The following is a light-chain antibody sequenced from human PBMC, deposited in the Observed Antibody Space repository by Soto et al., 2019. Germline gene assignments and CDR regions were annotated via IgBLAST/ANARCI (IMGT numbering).Light chain of an antibody. CDR2: GNT. Sequence: QSVLTQPPSVSGAPGQRVTISCTGTTSNIGAGYDVHWYRHLPGTAPKLLIYGNTNRPSGVPDRFSGSKSGTSASLAITGLQAEDEADYYCHSYDSSLSGSVFGGGTKVTVL. CDR3: HSYDSSLSGSV. V-gene: IGLV1-40*01. J-gene: IGLJ3*02. CDR1: TSNIGAGYD.